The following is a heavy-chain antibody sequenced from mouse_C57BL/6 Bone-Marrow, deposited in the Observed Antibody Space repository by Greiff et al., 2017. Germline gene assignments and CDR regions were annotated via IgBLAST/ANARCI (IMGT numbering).Heavy chain of an antibody. CDR2: INPYNGGT. J-gene: IGHJ2*01. V-gene: IGHV1-19*01. Sequence: VQLQQSGPVLVKPGASVKMSCKASGYTFTDYYMNWVKQSHGKGLEWIGVINPYNGGTSYNQKFKGKATLTVDKSSSTAYMELNSLTSEDSAVYDCARDGYYYFDYWGQGTTLTVSS. D-gene: IGHD2-3*01. CDR3: ARDGYYYFDY. CDR1: GYTFTDYY.